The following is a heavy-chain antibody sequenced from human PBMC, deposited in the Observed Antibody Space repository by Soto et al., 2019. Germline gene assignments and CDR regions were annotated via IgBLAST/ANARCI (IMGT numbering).Heavy chain of an antibody. CDR2: IWYDGSNK. CDR3: AREIYDFWSGYHEYNWFDP. J-gene: IGHJ5*02. Sequence: GGSLRLSCAASGFTFSSYGMHWVRQAPGKGLEWVAVIWYDGSNKYYADSVKGRFTISRDNSKNTLYLQMNSLRAEDTAVYYCAREIYDFWSGYHEYNWFDPWGQGTLVTVSS. V-gene: IGHV3-33*01. CDR1: GFTFSSYG. D-gene: IGHD3-3*01.